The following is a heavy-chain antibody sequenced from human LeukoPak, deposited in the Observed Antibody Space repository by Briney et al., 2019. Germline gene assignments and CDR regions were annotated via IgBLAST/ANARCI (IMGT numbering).Heavy chain of an antibody. CDR1: GGSISSSSYY. CDR3: ARRSSSWDPIDY. J-gene: IGHJ4*02. CDR2: IYYSGST. D-gene: IGHD6-13*01. Sequence: PSETLSLTCTVSGGSISSSSYYWGWIRQPPGKGLEWIGSIYYSGSTYYNPSLKSRVTISVDTSKNQFSLKLSSVTAADTAVYYCARRSSSWDPIDYWGQGTLVTVSS. V-gene: IGHV4-39*01.